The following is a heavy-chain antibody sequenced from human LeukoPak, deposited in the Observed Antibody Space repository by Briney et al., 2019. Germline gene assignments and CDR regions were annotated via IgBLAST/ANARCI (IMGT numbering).Heavy chain of an antibody. CDR3: ARGLGSRFYYDSSGYYQY. J-gene: IGHJ4*02. Sequence: SETLSLTCAVYGGSFSGYYWSCIRQPPGKGLEWIGEINHSGSTNYNPSLKSRVTISVDTSKNQFSLKLSSVTAADTAVYYCARGLGSRFYYDSSGYYQYWGQGTLVTVSS. D-gene: IGHD3-22*01. CDR2: INHSGST. CDR1: GGSFSGYY. V-gene: IGHV4-34*01.